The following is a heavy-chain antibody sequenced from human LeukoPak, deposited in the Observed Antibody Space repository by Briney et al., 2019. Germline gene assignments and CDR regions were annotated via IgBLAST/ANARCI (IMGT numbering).Heavy chain of an antibody. J-gene: IGHJ1*01. D-gene: IGHD1-14*01. Sequence: GGSLRLSCVASEFTHKYMSWVRQAPGKGLEWVANIKQDGSDKNYVDSVKGRFTISRDNTKNSVYLEMNSLKVEDTAVYYCAREFSWSGRGIWGQGTLVTVSS. V-gene: IGHV3-7*05. CDR3: AREFSWSGRGI. CDR2: IKQDGSDK. CDR1: EFTHKY.